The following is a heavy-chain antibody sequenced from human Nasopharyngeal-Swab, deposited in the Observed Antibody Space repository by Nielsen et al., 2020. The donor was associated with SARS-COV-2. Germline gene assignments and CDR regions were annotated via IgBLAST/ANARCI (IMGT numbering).Heavy chain of an antibody. J-gene: IGHJ3*02. D-gene: IGHD2-2*01. CDR3: ARDLGGSVPAAMGAFDI. Sequence: WIRQPPGKGLEWVSSISSSSSYIYYADLVKGRFTISRDNAKNSLYLQMNSLRAEDTAVYYCARDLGGSVPAAMGAFDIWGQGTMVTVSS. V-gene: IGHV3-21*01. CDR2: ISSSSSYI.